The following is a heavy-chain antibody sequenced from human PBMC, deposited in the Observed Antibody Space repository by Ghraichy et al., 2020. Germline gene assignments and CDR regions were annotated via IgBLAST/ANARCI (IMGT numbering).Heavy chain of an antibody. CDR1: GGSFSGYY. CDR3: ARGDCSSTSCYIHY. V-gene: IGHV4-34*01. Sequence: SQTLSLTCAVYGGSFSGYYWSWIRQPPGKGLEWIGEINHSGSTNYNPSLKSRLTTSVDTSKSQFSLKLSSVTAADTAVYYCARGDCSSTSCYIHYWGQGTPVTVSP. J-gene: IGHJ4*02. CDR2: INHSGST. D-gene: IGHD2-2*02.